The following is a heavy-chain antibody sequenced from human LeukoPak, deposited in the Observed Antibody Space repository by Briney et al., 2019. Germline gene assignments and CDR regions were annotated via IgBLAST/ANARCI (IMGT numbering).Heavy chain of an antibody. Sequence: ASVKVSCKASGGTFSSYAISWVRQAPGQGLEWMGRIIPILGIANYAQKFQGRVTITADKSTSTAYLELSSLRSEDTAVYYCARPSSYYDSSGYYLPEYFQHWGQGTLVTVSS. CDR2: IIPILGIA. J-gene: IGHJ1*01. D-gene: IGHD3-22*01. V-gene: IGHV1-69*04. CDR1: GGTFSSYA. CDR3: ARPSSYYDSSGYYLPEYFQH.